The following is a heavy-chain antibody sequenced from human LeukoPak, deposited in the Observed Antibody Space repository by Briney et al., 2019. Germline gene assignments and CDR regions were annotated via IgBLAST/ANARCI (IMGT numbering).Heavy chain of an antibody. CDR3: ARVKDRISMVRGVLSPQNYYYYYMDV. CDR2: INPNSGGT. D-gene: IGHD3-10*01. J-gene: IGHJ6*03. Sequence: ASVKVSCKASGYTFTGYYMHWVRQAPGQGLERMGWINPNSGGTNYAQKFQGRVTMTRDTSISTAYMELSRLRSDDTAVYYCARVKDRISMVRGVLSPQNYYYYYMDVWGKGTTVTVSS. V-gene: IGHV1-2*02. CDR1: GYTFTGYY.